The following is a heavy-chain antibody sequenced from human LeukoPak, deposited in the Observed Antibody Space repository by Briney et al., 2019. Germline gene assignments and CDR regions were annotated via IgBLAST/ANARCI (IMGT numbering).Heavy chain of an antibody. J-gene: IGHJ2*01. CDR2: FFYSGST. V-gene: IGHV4-59*12. Sequence: SETPSLTCTVSGYSITSGYYWSWIRQPPGKGLEWIGYFFYSGSTNYNPSFNSRVIISIDTAKNQISLSLSSVTAADTAVYYCARDRDEGFDLWGRGTLVTVSS. CDR1: GYSITSGYY. CDR3: ARDRDEGFDL.